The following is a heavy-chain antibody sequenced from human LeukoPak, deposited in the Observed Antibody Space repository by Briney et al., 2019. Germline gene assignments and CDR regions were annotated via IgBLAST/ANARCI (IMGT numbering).Heavy chain of an antibody. CDR3: TRDSTDSSSWYASDI. CDR2: IREDGSEK. J-gene: IGHJ3*02. V-gene: IGHV3-7*01. D-gene: IGHD6-13*01. Sequence: GGSLRLSCVVSGFTFRTSSMSWVRQAPGRGLEWVANIREDGSEKYYLDSVKGRFTISGDNAKNTLYLQMNSLRAEDTAVYYCTRDSTDSSSWYASDIWGQGTMVTVSS. CDR1: GFTFRTSS.